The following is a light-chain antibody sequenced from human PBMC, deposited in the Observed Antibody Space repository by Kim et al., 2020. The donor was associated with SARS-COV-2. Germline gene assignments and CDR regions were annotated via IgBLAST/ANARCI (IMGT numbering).Light chain of an antibody. J-gene: IGLJ3*02. CDR1: SSNIGSNT. V-gene: IGLV1-44*01. CDR3: AAWDDSLNGWV. Sequence: GETVTISFSGSSSNIGSNTVNWYHQLPGTAPKLLIYSNNQRPSGVPDRFSGSKSGTSASLAISGLQSEDEADYYCAAWDDSLNGWVFGGGTQLTVL. CDR2: SNN.